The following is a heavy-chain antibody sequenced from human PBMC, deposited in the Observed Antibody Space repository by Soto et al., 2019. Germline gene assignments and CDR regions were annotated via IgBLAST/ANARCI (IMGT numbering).Heavy chain of an antibody. CDR2: LFHTGTT. J-gene: IGHJ4*02. V-gene: IGHV4-38-2*02. D-gene: IGHD3-22*01. CDR3: ARDGLRYFDSSGYYSGPPLDF. Sequence: SETLSLTCAVSNFSITSDYFLGWIRQPPGKGLEWIGSLFHTGTTHYSPSLKSRATIFLDRSKNQFSLKLTSVTAADTAIYYCARDGLRYFDSSGYYSGPPLDFWGQGARVTVSS. CDR1: NFSITSDYF.